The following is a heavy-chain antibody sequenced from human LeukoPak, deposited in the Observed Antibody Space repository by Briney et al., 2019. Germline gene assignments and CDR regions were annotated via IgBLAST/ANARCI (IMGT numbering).Heavy chain of an antibody. CDR1: GYTFTSYG. D-gene: IGHD1-14*01. J-gene: IGHJ1*01. CDR3: ARDSSEIRSLIVH. CDR2: ITPLFGTA. Sequence: GASVKVSCKASGYTFTSYGISWVRQAPGQGLEWMGGITPLFGTAKYAQKFQGRVTIIADESTSTAYMELSSLRPEDTAVYYCARDSSEIRSLIVHWGQGTLVTVSS. V-gene: IGHV1-69*13.